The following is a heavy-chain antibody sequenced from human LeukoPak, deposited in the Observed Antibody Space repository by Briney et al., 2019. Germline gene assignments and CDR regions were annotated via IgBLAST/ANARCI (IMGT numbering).Heavy chain of an antibody. V-gene: IGHV4-34*01. CDR3: ARVPRPVRRYCSSTSCLGAAFDI. D-gene: IGHD2-2*01. J-gene: IGHJ3*02. Sequence: PSETLSLTCAVYGGSFSGYYWSWIRQPPGKGLEWIGEINHSGSTNYNPSLKSRVTISVDTSKNQFSLKLSSVTAADTAVYYCARVPRPVRRYCSSTSCLGAAFDIWPRDNGHRLF. CDR1: GGSFSGYY. CDR2: INHSGST.